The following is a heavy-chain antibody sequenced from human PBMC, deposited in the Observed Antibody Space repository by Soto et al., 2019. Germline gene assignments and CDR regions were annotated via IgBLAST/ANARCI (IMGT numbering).Heavy chain of an antibody. CDR3: ARGPAYSSSWYYYYYGMDV. V-gene: IGHV1-8*01. Sequence: QVQLVQSGAEVKKPGASVKVSCKASGYTFTSYDINWVRQATGQGLEWMGWMNPNSGNTGYAQKFQGRVTMTRNTSISTAYMELRSLRSEDTAVYYCARGPAYSSSWYYYYYGMDVWGQGTTVTVSS. CDR2: MNPNSGNT. D-gene: IGHD6-13*01. J-gene: IGHJ6*02. CDR1: GYTFTSYD.